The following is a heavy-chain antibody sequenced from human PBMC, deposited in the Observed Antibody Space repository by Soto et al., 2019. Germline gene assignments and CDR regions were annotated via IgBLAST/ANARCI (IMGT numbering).Heavy chain of an antibody. CDR2: IYHSGST. J-gene: IGHJ3*02. V-gene: IGHV4-4*02. CDR3: ARGHLNDYYDNSAHERDI. CDR1: GGSISSSNW. D-gene: IGHD3-22*01. Sequence: QVQLQESGPGLVKPSGTLSLTCTVSGGSISSSNWWSWVRQTPGKGLEWIGEIYHSGSTNYNPSLKSRVTISVDKSNNQFSLKLTSVTAADTAVYYCARGHLNDYYDNSAHERDIWGQGTMVTVSS.